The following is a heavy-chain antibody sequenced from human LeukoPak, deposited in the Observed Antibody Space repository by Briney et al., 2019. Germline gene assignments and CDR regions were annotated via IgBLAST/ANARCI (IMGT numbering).Heavy chain of an antibody. J-gene: IGHJ4*02. CDR2: ISGSGRRT. V-gene: IGHV3-23*01. CDR1: GFTFSSYA. Sequence: GGSLRLSCAASGFTFSSYAMSWVRQAPGKGLEWVSAISGSGRRTYYADSVKGRSTISRDNSKNTLFLQMNCLRVEDTAVYYCARESSESYSGYWGQGTLVTVSS. CDR3: ARESSESYSGY. D-gene: IGHD1-26*01.